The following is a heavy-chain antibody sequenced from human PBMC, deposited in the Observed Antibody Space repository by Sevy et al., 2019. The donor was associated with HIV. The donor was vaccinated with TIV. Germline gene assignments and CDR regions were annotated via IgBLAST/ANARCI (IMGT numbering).Heavy chain of an antibody. CDR3: AKASYGDYYFDY. Sequence: GESLKISCAASGFTFSSYAMSWVRQAPGKGLEWVSAISGSGGSTYYADSVKGRFTISRDNSKNTLYLQMNSLRAEDTAVYYCAKASYGDYYFDYWGQGTLVTVSS. CDR2: ISGSGGST. D-gene: IGHD4-17*01. J-gene: IGHJ4*02. V-gene: IGHV3-23*01. CDR1: GFTFSSYA.